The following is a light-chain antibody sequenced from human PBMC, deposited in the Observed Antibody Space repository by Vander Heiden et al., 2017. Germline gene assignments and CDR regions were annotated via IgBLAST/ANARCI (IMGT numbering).Light chain of an antibody. CDR2: DVS. CDR1: SSDVGGYNY. CDR3: SSYTSSSTWV. J-gene: IGLJ3*02. Sequence: QSALTQPASVSGSPGQSIPISCTGTSSDVGGYNYVSWYQQPPGTAPILMIYDVSNRPSGVSNRFSGSKSGTTASLTISGLQAEDEADYYCSSYTSSSTWVFGGGTKLTVL. V-gene: IGLV2-14*01.